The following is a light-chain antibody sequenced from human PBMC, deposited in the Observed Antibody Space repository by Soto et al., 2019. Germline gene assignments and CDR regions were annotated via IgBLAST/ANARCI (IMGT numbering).Light chain of an antibody. CDR2: GAS. CDR1: QSISSN. J-gene: IGKJ3*01. CDR3: QQYNNWPFT. Sequence: ERVMTQSPATLSVSPGERATLSRRASQSISSNLAWYQQKPGQAPRLLIYGASTRATGIPARFSGSGSGTEFTLTISSLQSEDFAVYHCQQYNNWPFTFGPGTKVDIK. V-gene: IGKV3-15*01.